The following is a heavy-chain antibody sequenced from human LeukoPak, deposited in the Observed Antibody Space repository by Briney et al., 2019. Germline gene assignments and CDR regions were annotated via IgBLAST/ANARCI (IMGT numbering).Heavy chain of an antibody. D-gene: IGHD3-9*01. J-gene: IGHJ3*02. V-gene: IGHV3-11*06. Sequence: GGSLRLSCAASGFTFSDYYMSWIRQAPGKGLEWVSYISSSSSYTNYADSVKGRFTISRDNAKNSLYLQMNSLRAEDTAVYYCAGDLTGYYPTFAFDIWGQGIMVTVSS. CDR1: GFTFSDYY. CDR2: ISSSSSYT. CDR3: AGDLTGYYPTFAFDI.